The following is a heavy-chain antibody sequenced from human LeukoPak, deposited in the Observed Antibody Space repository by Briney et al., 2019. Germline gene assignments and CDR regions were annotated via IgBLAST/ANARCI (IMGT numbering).Heavy chain of an antibody. CDR1: GFTFSSYW. CDR3: ARDQRYCSSTSCPKNCYYYYGMDV. CDR2: INSAGSST. V-gene: IGHV3-74*01. J-gene: IGHJ6*04. D-gene: IGHD2-2*01. Sequence: GGSLRLSCAASGFTFSSYWMHWVRQAPGKGLVWVSRINSAGSSTSYADSVKGRFTISRDNAKNTLYLQMNSLRAEDTAVYYCARDQRYCSSTSCPKNCYYYYGMDVWGKGTTVTVSS.